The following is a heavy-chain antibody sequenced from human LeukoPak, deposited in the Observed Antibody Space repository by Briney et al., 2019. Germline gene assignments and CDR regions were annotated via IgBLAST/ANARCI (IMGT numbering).Heavy chain of an antibody. V-gene: IGHV4-38-2*02. CDR2: IYHSGST. D-gene: IGHD6-19*01. CDR1: GYSLSSGYY. Sequence: SETLSLTCAVSGYSLSSGYYWGWIRPPPGKGLEWIGSIYHSGSTYYNPSLKSRVTISVDTSKNQFSLKLSSVTAADTAVYYCARDHRSFASVRRAGHWFDPWGQGTLVTVSS. J-gene: IGHJ5*02. CDR3: ARDHRSFASVRRAGHWFDP.